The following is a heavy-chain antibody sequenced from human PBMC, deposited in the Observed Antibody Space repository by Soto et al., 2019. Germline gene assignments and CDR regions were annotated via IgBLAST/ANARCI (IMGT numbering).Heavy chain of an antibody. V-gene: IGHV4-59*01. D-gene: IGHD3-10*01. J-gene: IGHJ4*02. CDR3: ARGGGFGEAIDY. CDR2: IYYSGST. CDR1: GGSISSYY. Sequence: SETLSLTCTVSGGSISSYYWSWIRQPPGKGLEWIGYIYYSGSTNYNPSLKSRVTISVDKSKNQFSLKLSSVTAADTAVYCCARGGGFGEAIDYWGQGTLVTVSS.